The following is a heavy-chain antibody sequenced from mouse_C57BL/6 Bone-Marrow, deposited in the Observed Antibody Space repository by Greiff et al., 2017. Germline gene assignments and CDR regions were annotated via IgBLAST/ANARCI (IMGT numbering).Heavy chain of an antibody. V-gene: IGHV14-4*01. J-gene: IGHJ3*01. CDR2: IDPENGDT. D-gene: IGHD1-1*01. Sequence: EVQLQQSGAELVRPGASVKLSCTASGFNIKDDYMHWVKQRPEQGLEWIGWIDPENGDTEYASKFQGKATITADTSSNTAYLQLSSLTSEDTAVYYCTPLLLRFAYWGQGTLVTVSA. CDR3: TPLLLRFAY. CDR1: GFNIKDDY.